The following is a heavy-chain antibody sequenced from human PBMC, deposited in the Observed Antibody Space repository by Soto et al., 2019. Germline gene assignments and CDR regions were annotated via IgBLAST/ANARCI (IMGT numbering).Heavy chain of an antibody. J-gene: IGHJ4*02. Sequence: GGSLRLSCAASGFTFSSNAMTWVRQAPGKGLEWVSSISGRGGITYYADSVKGRFTISRDNSKNTLYLQMTSLRADDTAVYYCAKDRRAGGNYGFYSDFWGQGALVTVSS. V-gene: IGHV3-23*01. CDR1: GFTFSSNA. D-gene: IGHD1-7*01. CDR2: ISGRGGIT. CDR3: AKDRRAGGNYGFYSDF.